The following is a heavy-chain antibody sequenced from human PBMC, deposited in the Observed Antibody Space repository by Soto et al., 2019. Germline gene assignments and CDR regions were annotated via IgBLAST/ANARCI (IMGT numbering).Heavy chain of an antibody. CDR3: ARDPLGLASPYYFDY. V-gene: IGHV1-69*13. CDR2: IIPIFGTA. CDR1: GGTFSSYA. J-gene: IGHJ4*02. Sequence: SVKVSCKASGGTFSSYAISWVRQAPGQGLEWMGGIIPIFGTANYAQKFQGRVTITADESTSTAYMELSSLRSEDTAVYYCARDPLGLASPYYFDYWGQGTLVTVSS. D-gene: IGHD6-19*01.